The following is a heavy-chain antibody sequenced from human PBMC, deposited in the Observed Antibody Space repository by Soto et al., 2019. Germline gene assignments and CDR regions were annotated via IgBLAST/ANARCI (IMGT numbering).Heavy chain of an antibody. V-gene: IGHV4-31*03. CDR2: IYYSGST. Sequence: QVQLQESGPGLVKPSQTLSLTCTVSGGSISSGGYYWSWIRQHPGKGLEWIGYIYYSGSTYYNPALKRRGTISVDTSKNQSSLNLSSVTAADTAVYYCARYSVPDYPPRYWGQGTLVTVYS. CDR1: GGSISSGGYY. D-gene: IGHD1-26*01. CDR3: ARYSVPDYPPRY. J-gene: IGHJ4*02.